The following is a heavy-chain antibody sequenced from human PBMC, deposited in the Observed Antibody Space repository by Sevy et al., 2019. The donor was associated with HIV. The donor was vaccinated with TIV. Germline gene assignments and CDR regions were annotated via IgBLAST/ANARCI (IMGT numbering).Heavy chain of an antibody. D-gene: IGHD3-10*01. CDR3: AGEAFDI. J-gene: IGHJ3*02. V-gene: IGHV1-8*01. Sequence: ASVKVSCKASGYTLTSYDINWVRLATRQGLEWIGWMNPNSGNTGYAQKFQGRVTMTRNTSISTAYMELSSLRSEDTAVYYCAGEAFDIWGQGTMVTVSS. CDR2: MNPNSGNT. CDR1: GYTLTSYD.